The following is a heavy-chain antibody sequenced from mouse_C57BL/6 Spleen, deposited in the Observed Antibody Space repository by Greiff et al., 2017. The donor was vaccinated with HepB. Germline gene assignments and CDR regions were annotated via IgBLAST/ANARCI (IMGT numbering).Heavy chain of an antibody. CDR2: ISDGGSYT. J-gene: IGHJ1*03. V-gene: IGHV5-4*03. D-gene: IGHD1-1*01. Sequence: EVKLVESGGGLVKPGGSLKLSCAASGFTFSSYAMSWVRQTPEKRLEWVATISDGGSYTYYPDNVKGRFTISRDNAKNKLYLQMSHLKSEDTAMYYCARGGETVVDWYFDVWGTGTTVTVSS. CDR3: ARGGETVVDWYFDV. CDR1: GFTFSSYA.